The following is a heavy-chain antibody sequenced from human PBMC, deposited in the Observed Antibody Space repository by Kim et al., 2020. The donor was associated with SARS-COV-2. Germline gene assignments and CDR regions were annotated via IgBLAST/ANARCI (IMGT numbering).Heavy chain of an antibody. CDR3: ARSLGAI. J-gene: IGHJ4*02. Sequence: NSYTTEYAASVKGRFTISRDDSKNSLYLQMNSLKTEDTAVYYCARSLGAIWGQGTLVTVSS. V-gene: IGHV3-72*01. CDR2: NSYTT.